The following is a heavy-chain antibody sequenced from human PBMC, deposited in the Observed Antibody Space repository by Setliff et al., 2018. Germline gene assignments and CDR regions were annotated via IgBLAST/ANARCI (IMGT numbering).Heavy chain of an antibody. CDR3: AKGGIGSFDY. V-gene: IGHV3-21*01. CDR2: ISSSSSYI. CDR1: GFTFTSYS. D-gene: IGHD2-15*01. J-gene: IGHJ4*02. Sequence: PGGSLRLSCGASGFTFTSYSMTWVRQAPGKGLEWVTSISSSSSYIYYTDSVKGRFTTSRDNAKDTLYLQMNSLRAEDTAVYYCAKGGIGSFDYWGQGTLVTVSS.